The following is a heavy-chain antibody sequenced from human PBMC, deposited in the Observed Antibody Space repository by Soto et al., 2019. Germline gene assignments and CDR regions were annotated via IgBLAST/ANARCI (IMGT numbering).Heavy chain of an antibody. CDR2: INPSGGST. D-gene: IGHD4-17*01. CDR3: ARASLDYGDFPSQPFDP. V-gene: IGHV1-46*01. Sequence: ASVKVSCKASGYTFTSHYMHWARQAPGQGLEWMGIINPSGGSTSYAQKFQGRVTMTRDTSTSTVYMELSSLRSEDTAVYYCARASLDYGDFPSQPFDPWGQGTLVTVSS. CDR1: GYTFTSHY. J-gene: IGHJ5*02.